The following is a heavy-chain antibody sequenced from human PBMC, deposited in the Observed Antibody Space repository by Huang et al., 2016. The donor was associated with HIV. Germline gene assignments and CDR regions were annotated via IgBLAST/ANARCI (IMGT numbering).Heavy chain of an antibody. CDR2: ISAYSGDT. CDR3: ARDPKYHRIGYHRQRRGIDI. CDR1: GYTFTSYG. Sequence: QIQLMQSGPELKQPGASVKVSCKASGYTFTSYGITWVRQAPGQGPEWMGWISAYSGDTEYAQKLQGRVTVTTETSTNIAYMELRSLRSDDTAKYYCARDPKYHRIGYHRQRRGIDIWGQGTMVIVSS. V-gene: IGHV1-18*01. D-gene: IGHD3-22*01. J-gene: IGHJ3*02.